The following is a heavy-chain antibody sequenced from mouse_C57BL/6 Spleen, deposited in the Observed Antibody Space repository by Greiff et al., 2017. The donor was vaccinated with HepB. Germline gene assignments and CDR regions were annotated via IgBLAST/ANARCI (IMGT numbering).Heavy chain of an antibody. CDR2: INYDGSST. V-gene: IGHV5-16*01. CDR3: ARDGSSYGGYFDV. D-gene: IGHD1-1*01. CDR1: GFTFSDYY. J-gene: IGHJ1*03. Sequence: VQLKQSEGGLVQPGSSMKLSCTASGFTFSDYYMAWVRQVPEKGLEWVANINYDGSSTYYLDSLKSRFIISRDNAKNILYLQMSSLKSEDTATYYCARDGSSYGGYFDVWGTGTTVTVSS.